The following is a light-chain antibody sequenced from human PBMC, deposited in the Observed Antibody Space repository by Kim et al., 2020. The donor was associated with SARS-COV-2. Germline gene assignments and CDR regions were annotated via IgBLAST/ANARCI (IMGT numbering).Light chain of an antibody. J-gene: IGLJ2*01. CDR2: DII. V-gene: IGLV2-14*03. Sequence: GQTITISCTGTSSAVGAYNYVSWYQQHPGKAPKLMIYDIINRPSGVSNRFSGSKSGNTASLTISGLQAEDEADYYCCSYTISSTVIFGGGTQLTVL. CDR3: CSYTISSTVI. CDR1: SSAVGAYNY.